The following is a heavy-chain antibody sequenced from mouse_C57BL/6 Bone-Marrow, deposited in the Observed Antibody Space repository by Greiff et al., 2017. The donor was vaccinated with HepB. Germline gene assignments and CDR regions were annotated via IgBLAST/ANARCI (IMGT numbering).Heavy chain of an antibody. Sequence: VQLQESGAELVRPGTSVKMSCKASGYTFTNYWIGWAKQRPGHGLEWIGDIYPGGGYTNYNEKFKGKATLTADKSSSTAYMQFSSLTSEDSAIYYCARATYYSNYGFAYWGQGTLVTVSA. CDR1: GYTFTNYW. D-gene: IGHD2-5*01. J-gene: IGHJ3*01. V-gene: IGHV1-63*01. CDR3: ARATYYSNYGFAY. CDR2: IYPGGGYT.